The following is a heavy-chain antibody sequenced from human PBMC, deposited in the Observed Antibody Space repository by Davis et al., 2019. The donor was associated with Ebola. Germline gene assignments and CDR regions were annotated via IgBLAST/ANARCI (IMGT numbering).Heavy chain of an antibody. J-gene: IGHJ6*02. CDR3: ARGDIVVVPAAIHHYYYYGMDV. CDR2: IWYDGSNK. Sequence: GESLKISCAASGFTFSSYGMHWVRQAPGKGLEWVAVIWYDGSNKYYADSVKGRFTISRDNSKNTLYLQMNSLRAEDTAVYYCARGDIVVVPAAIHHYYYYGMDVWGQGTTVTVSS. CDR1: GFTFSSYG. V-gene: IGHV3-33*01. D-gene: IGHD2-2*01.